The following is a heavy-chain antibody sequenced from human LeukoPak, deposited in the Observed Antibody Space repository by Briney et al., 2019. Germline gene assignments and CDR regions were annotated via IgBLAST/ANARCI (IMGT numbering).Heavy chain of an antibody. D-gene: IGHD3-22*01. CDR3: ARRRYYDGSGYLE. V-gene: IGHV4-39*01. Sequence: SETLSPTCSVSGDSVSRSDSYWDWIRQPPGKGLEWIGTIYYSGRTYYSPSLKSRVTMSVDPSNNQFSLNLRSATAADTAVYYCARRRYYDGSGYLEWGQGTLLSVSS. CDR2: IYYSGRT. CDR1: GDSVSRSDSY. J-gene: IGHJ1*01.